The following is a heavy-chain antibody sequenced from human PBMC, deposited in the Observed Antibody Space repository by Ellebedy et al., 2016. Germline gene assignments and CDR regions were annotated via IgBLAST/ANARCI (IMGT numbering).Heavy chain of an antibody. Sequence: GESLKISCVVSGYSVSSNYLSWVRQAPGKGLEWVSSISRTATYTYYADSVKGRSTISRDNAKNSLYLQMSSLKTEDTAVYYCASRAIAVTGADPPTDYYYGMDVWGQGTTVTVSS. V-gene: IGHV3-21*06. D-gene: IGHD6-19*01. CDR1: GYSVSSNY. CDR3: ASRAIAVTGADPPTDYYYGMDV. J-gene: IGHJ6*02. CDR2: ISRTATYT.